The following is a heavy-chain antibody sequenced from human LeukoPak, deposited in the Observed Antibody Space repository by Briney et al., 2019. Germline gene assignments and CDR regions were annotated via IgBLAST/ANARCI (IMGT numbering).Heavy chain of an antibody. J-gene: IGHJ4*02. D-gene: IGHD3-16*01. Sequence: GESLKISCKGSGYRFTSYWIGWVRQMPGKGLEWMGIIYPGDSDTRYSPSFQGQVTISADKSISTAYLQWSSMKASDTAMYYCARFGYYDYVWGRTNYFDDWGQGTLVTVSS. CDR3: ARFGYYDYVWGRTNYFDD. CDR2: IYPGDSDT. CDR1: GYRFTSYW. V-gene: IGHV5-51*01.